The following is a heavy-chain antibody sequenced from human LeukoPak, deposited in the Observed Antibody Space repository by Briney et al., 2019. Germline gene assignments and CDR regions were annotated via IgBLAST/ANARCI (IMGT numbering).Heavy chain of an antibody. CDR3: ARDVAYYYDSSGYYP. CDR2: IWYDGSNK. J-gene: IGHJ5*02. CDR1: GFTFSSYG. Sequence: GKSLRLSCAASGFTFSSYGMHWVRQAPGKGLEWVAVIWYDGSNKYYADSVKGRFTISRDNSKNTLYLQMNSLRAEDTAVYYCARDVAYYYDSSGYYPWGQGTLVTASS. D-gene: IGHD3-22*01. V-gene: IGHV3-33*01.